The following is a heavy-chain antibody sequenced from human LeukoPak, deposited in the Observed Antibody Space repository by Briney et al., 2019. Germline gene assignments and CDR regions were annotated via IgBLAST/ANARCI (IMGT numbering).Heavy chain of an antibody. D-gene: IGHD3-22*01. CDR3: ARRQYYDSTGYFDS. CDR2: IYHRGST. J-gene: IGHJ4*02. CDR1: GGSISSDNW. V-gene: IGHV4-4*02. Sequence: SSETLSLTCAVSGGSISSDNWWTWLRQSPGKGLEWIGEIYHRGSTNYNMSLESRVTISVDKSKNQFSLKLSSVTAADTAVFYCARRQYYDSTGYFDSWGQGTLVTASS.